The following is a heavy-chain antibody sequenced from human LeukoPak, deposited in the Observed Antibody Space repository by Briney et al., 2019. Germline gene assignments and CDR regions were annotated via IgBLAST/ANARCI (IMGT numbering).Heavy chain of an antibody. V-gene: IGHV3-7*01. CDR3: ARVGWFGELTRHPGGDY. CDR1: GFTFSSYW. CDR2: IKQDGTEK. Sequence: GGSLRLSYAASGFTFSSYWMSWVRQAPGKGLEWVANIKQDGTEKYYVDSVRGRFTISRDNAENSLYLQMNSLRAEDTAAYYCARVGWFGELTRHPGGDYWGQGTLVTVSS. D-gene: IGHD3-10*01. J-gene: IGHJ4*02.